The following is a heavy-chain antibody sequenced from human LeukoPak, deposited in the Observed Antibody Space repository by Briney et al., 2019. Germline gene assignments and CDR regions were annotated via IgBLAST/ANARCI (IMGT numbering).Heavy chain of an antibody. J-gene: IGHJ6*03. CDR1: GGSFSGYY. CDR3: ARESSGWHLYYYYYYYMDV. Sequence: SETLSLTCAVYGGSFSGYYWSWIRQPPGKGLEWIGEINHSGSNNYNPSLKSRVTISVDTFKNQFSLKLSSVTAADTAVYYCARESSGWHLYYYYYYYMDVWGKGTTVTVSS. CDR2: INHSGSN. V-gene: IGHV4-34*01. D-gene: IGHD6-19*01.